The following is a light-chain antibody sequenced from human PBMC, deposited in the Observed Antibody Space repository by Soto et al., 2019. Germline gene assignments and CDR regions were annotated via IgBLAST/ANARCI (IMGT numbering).Light chain of an antibody. CDR3: SSYTSSSTLTV. V-gene: IGLV2-14*01. Sequence: QSALTQPASVSGSPGHSITISCTGTSSDVGGYNYVSWYQQHPGKAPKLMIYDVSNRPSGVSNRFSGSKSGNTASLTISGLQAEDEADYSCSSYTSSSTLTVFGGGTQLTVL. CDR2: DVS. CDR1: SSDVGGYNY. J-gene: IGLJ2*01.